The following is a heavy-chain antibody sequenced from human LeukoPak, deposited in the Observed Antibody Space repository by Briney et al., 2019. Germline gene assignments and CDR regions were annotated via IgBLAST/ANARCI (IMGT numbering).Heavy chain of an antibody. CDR2: ISAYNGNT. CDR3: AIFMGEYSSGWALDY. Sequence: ASVKVSCKASGYTFTSYGISWVRQAPGQGLEWMGWISAYNGNTNYAQKLQGRVTMTADTSTSTAYMELRSLRSEDTAVYYCAIFMGEYSSGWALDYWGQGTLVTVSS. J-gene: IGHJ4*02. D-gene: IGHD6-19*01. V-gene: IGHV1-18*01. CDR1: GYTFTSYG.